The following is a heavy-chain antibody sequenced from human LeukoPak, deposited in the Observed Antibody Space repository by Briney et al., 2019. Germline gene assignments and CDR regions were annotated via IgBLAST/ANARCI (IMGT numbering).Heavy chain of an antibody. CDR2: IYPGDSDT. V-gene: IGHV5-51*01. J-gene: IGHJ4*02. D-gene: IGHD3-16*01. Sequence: GESLKISCKGSGYSFTSYWIGWVRQMPGKGLEWMGIIYPGDSDTRYSPSFQGQVTISADKSISTAYLQWSSLKASDTAMYYCARLAYYDYAWGSRSPYYFDYWGQGTLVTVSS. CDR1: GYSFTSYW. CDR3: ARLAYYDYAWGSRSPYYFDY.